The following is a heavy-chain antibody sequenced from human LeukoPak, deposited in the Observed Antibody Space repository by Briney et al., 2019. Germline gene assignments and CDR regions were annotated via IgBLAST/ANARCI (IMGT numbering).Heavy chain of an antibody. CDR2: IYIGGST. CDR1: GFTVSSNY. J-gene: IGHJ4*02. Sequence: GGSLRLSCAASGFTVSSNYMSWVRQAPGKGLEWVSVIYIGGSTYYADSVKGRFTVSRDISKNTLYLQMNSLRAEDTAMYYCARLGFVVPAVIFDYWGQGTLVTVSS. D-gene: IGHD2-2*02. V-gene: IGHV3-53*01. CDR3: ARLGFVVPAVIFDY.